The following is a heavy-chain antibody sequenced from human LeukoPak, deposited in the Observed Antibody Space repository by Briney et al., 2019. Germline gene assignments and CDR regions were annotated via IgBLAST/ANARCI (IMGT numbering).Heavy chain of an antibody. J-gene: IGHJ4*02. CDR3: AASPDYYDSSGYSYYFDY. D-gene: IGHD3-22*01. CDR1: GFTFTSSA. V-gene: IGHV1-58*01. CDR2: IFVGSGNT. Sequence: SLKVSCKASGFTFTSSAVQWVRQASGQRLEWIGWIFVGSGNTNYAQKFQERVTNTRDMSTSTAYMELSSLRSEDTAVYYCAASPDYYDSSGYSYYFDYWGQGTLVTVSS.